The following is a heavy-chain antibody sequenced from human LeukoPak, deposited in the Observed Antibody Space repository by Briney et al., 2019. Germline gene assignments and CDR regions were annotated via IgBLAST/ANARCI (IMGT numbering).Heavy chain of an antibody. CDR3: ARITMVRGVMGPRWLDP. J-gene: IGHJ5*02. CDR2: IYHSGST. CDR1: GGSISSGGYS. D-gene: IGHD3-10*01. Sequence: SETLSLTCAVSGGSISSGGYSWSWIRQPPGTGLEWIGYIYHSGSTYYNPSLKSRVTISVDRSKNQFSLKLSSVTAADTAVYYCARITMVRGVMGPRWLDPWGQGTLVTVSS. V-gene: IGHV4-30-2*01.